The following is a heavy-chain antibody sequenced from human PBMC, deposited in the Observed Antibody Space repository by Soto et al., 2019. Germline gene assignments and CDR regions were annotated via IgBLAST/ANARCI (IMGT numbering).Heavy chain of an antibody. V-gene: IGHV1-69*02. CDR3: ARDDGLAYCGGDCYS. J-gene: IGHJ4*02. Sequence: QVQLVQSGAEVKKPGSSVKVSCKASGVTFSSYTISWVRQAPGQGLEWMGRIIPILGIANYAQKFQGRVTITAEKSTSTAYMELSSLRSEDTAVYYCARDDGLAYCGGDCYSWGQGTLVTVSS. CDR1: GVTFSSYT. D-gene: IGHD2-21*02. CDR2: IIPILGIA.